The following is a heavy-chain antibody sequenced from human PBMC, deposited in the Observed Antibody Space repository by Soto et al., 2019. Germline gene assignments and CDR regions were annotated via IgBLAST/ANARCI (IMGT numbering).Heavy chain of an antibody. CDR2: IYYSGST. CDR1: GASISSGGYY. D-gene: IGHD3-22*01. J-gene: IGHJ4*02. Sequence: SETLSLTCTVSGASISSGGYYWNWIRQHPGKGLEWIGYIYYSGSTYCNPSLKSRVTISVDTSKNQFSLKLSSVTAADTAVYNCARERYYYDSSGYYALDYWGQGTLVTVSS. V-gene: IGHV4-31*03. CDR3: ARERYYYDSSGYYALDY.